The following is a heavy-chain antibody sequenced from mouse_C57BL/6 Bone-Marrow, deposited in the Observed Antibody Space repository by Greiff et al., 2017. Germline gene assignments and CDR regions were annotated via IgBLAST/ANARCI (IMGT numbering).Heavy chain of an antibody. J-gene: IGHJ1*03. CDR2: IWTGGGT. V-gene: IGHV2-9-1*01. CDR1: GFSLTSYA. Sequence: QVQLQQSGPGLVAPSQSLSITCTVSGFSLTSYAISWVRQPPGKGLEWLGVIWTGGGTNYNSALKSRLSISKDNSKSQVFLKMNSLQTDDTARYYCARTPFTTVVDYWYFDVWGTGTTVTVSS. D-gene: IGHD1-1*01. CDR3: ARTPFTTVVDYWYFDV.